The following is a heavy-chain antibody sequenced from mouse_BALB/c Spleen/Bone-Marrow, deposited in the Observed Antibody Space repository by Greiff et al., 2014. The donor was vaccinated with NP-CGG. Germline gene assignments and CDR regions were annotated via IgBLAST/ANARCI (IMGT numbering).Heavy chain of an antibody. V-gene: IGHV5-12-2*01. CDR2: INNGGGST. CDR1: GFTFIAYT. D-gene: IGHD2-14*01. CDR3: ARHGEERPVLAMDY. J-gene: IGHJ4*01. Sequence: EVMLVESGGGLVEPGGSLKLSCAASGFTFIAYTMSWVRQTPEKRLEWVAYINNGGGSTYHPDTVKGRFTISRDNAKNTLYLQMSSLKSEDTAMYYCARHGEERPVLAMDYWGQGTSVTVSS.